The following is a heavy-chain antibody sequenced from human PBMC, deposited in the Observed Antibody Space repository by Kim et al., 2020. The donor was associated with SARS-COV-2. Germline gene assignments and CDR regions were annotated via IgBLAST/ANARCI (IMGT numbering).Heavy chain of an antibody. Sequence: SEKYYVDSEKGRFTISRDNAKNSLYLQMNSLGAEDTAVYYCARGRDYFDYWGQGTLVTVSS. CDR3: ARGRDYFDY. J-gene: IGHJ4*02. V-gene: IGHV3-7*01. CDR2: SEK.